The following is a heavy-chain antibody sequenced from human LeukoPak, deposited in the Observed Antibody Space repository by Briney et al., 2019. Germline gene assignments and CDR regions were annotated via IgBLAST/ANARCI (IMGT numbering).Heavy chain of an antibody. Sequence: GASVKVSCKASGCTFTGYYMHWVLQAPGQGLEWMGWINPNSGGTNYAQKFQGRVTMTRDTSISTAYMELSRLRSDDTAVYYCARGYCSTAAAACYYYYYYMDVWGKGTTVTVSS. CDR2: INPNSGGT. D-gene: IGHD2-2*01. CDR3: ARGYCSTAAAACYYYYYYMDV. J-gene: IGHJ6*03. CDR1: GCTFTGYY. V-gene: IGHV1-2*02.